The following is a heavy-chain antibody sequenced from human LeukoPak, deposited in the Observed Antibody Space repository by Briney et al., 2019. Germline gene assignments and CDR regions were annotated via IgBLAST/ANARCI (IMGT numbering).Heavy chain of an antibody. V-gene: IGHV1-46*01. CDR3: ARDPDYGGNSVARGAFDI. Sequence: ASVQVSCKASGYTFTSYYMHWVRQAPGQGLEWMGIINPSGGRTSYAQKFQGRVTMTRDTSTSTVYMELSSLGSEDTAVYYCARDPDYGGNSVARGAFDIWGQGTMVTVSS. CDR1: GYTFTSYY. CDR2: INPSGGRT. J-gene: IGHJ3*02. D-gene: IGHD4-23*01.